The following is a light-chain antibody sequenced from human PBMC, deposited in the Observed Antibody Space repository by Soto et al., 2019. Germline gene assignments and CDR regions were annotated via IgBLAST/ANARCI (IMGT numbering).Light chain of an antibody. Sequence: EIVLTQSPGTLSLSPGERATLSCRASQSVSSSYLAWYQQKPGQAPRLLIYGASSRATGIPDRFSGSGSGTDFTLTISRLEREDFAVYYCQQYGSSPLTFGGGNKVEIK. CDR1: QSVSSSY. CDR3: QQYGSSPLT. V-gene: IGKV3-20*01. J-gene: IGKJ4*01. CDR2: GAS.